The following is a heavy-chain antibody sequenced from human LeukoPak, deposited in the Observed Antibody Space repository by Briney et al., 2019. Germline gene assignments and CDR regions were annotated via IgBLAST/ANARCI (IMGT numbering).Heavy chain of an antibody. CDR2: IYYSGST. CDR3: ARDRPLDYGDYGMDV. D-gene: IGHD4-17*01. CDR1: GGSISSGDYY. Sequence: SQTLSLTCTVSGGSISSGDYYWSWIRQPPGKGLEWIGYIYYSGSTYYNSSLKSRVTISVDTSKNQFSLKLSSVTAADTAVYYCARDRPLDYGDYGMDVWGQGTTVTVSS. V-gene: IGHV4-30-4*01. J-gene: IGHJ6*02.